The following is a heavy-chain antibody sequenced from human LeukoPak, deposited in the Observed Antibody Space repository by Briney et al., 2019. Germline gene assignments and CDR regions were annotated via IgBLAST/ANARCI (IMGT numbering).Heavy chain of an antibody. CDR2: MNPNSGNT. CDR3: ARVAYCTGGVCFYFDY. Sequence: ASVKVSCKASGYTFTSYDINWVRQATGQGLEWMGWMNPNSGNTGYAQKFQGRVTMTRNTSISTAYMELSSLRSEDTAVYYRARVAYCTGGVCFYFDYWGQGTLVTVSS. CDR1: GYTFTSYD. J-gene: IGHJ4*02. D-gene: IGHD2-8*02. V-gene: IGHV1-8*01.